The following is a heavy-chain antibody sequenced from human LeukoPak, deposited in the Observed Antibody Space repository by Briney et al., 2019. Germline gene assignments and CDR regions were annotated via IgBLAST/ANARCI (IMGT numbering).Heavy chain of an antibody. CDR3: ARTRRWLQFRYYYMDV. D-gene: IGHD5-24*01. V-gene: IGHV4-34*01. Sequence: KPSETLSLTCAVYGGSFSGYYWSWIRQPPGKGLEWIGEINHSGSTNYNPSLKSRVTISVDTSKNQFSLKLSSVTAADTAVYYCARTRRWLQFRYYYMDVWGKGTTVTISS. CDR2: INHSGST. CDR1: GGSFSGYY. J-gene: IGHJ6*03.